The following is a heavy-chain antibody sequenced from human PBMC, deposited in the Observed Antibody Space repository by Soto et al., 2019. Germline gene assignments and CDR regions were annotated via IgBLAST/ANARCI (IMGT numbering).Heavy chain of an antibody. CDR2: ISGSGGST. CDR3: AKVALPAVVTAEFDY. V-gene: IGHV3-23*01. J-gene: IGHJ4*02. CDR1: GFTFSSYA. Sequence: HPGGSLRLSCAAAGFTFSSYAMSWVRQAPGKGLEWVSAISGSGGSTYFADSVKGRFTISRDNSKNTLYLQMNSLRAEDTAVYYCAKVALPAVVTAEFDYWGQRALLPVSS. D-gene: IGHD2-21*02.